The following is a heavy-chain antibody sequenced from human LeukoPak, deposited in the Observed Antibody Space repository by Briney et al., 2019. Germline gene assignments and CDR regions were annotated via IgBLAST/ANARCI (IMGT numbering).Heavy chain of an antibody. CDR1: GGSVSNFY. Sequence: SQTLSLTCTVSGGSVSNFYWSWFRQSPGKGLQWVGFISSAVSANYDTSLKSRLPMSLAKPKNQVSLKLTSVTAAYTAGYYCASSARLLVFNTWGPGTLVTVSS. CDR2: ISSAVSA. D-gene: IGHD3-3*01. CDR3: ASSARLLVFNT. J-gene: IGHJ5*02. V-gene: IGHV4-4*08.